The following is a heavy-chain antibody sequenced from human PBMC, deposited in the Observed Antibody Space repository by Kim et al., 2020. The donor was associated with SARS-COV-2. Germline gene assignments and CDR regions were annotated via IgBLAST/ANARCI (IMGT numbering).Heavy chain of an antibody. J-gene: IGHJ6*02. CDR1: GFTFSSYG. CDR2: ISYDGSNK. CDR3: AKDLGSSRGHLYYYYGMDV. D-gene: IGHD6-13*01. Sequence: GGSLRLSCAASGFTFSSYGMHWVRQAPGKGLEWVAVISYDGSNKYYADSVKGRFTISRDNSKNTLYLQMNSLRAEDTAVYYCAKDLGSSRGHLYYYYGMDVWGQGTTVTVSS. V-gene: IGHV3-30*18.